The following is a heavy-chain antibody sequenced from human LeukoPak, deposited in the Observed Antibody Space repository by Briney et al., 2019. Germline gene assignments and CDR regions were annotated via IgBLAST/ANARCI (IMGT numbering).Heavy chain of an antibody. V-gene: IGHV4-59*12. CDR2: IYYTGST. J-gene: IGHJ4*02. CDR3: ARVGYSGYDYRGYFDY. D-gene: IGHD5-12*01. Sequence: SETLSLTCTVSGGSISTYYGSWIRQPPGKGLEWIGYIYYTGSTNYNPSLKSRVTISVDTSKNQFSLKLSSVTAADTAVYYCARVGYSGYDYRGYFDYWGQGTMVTVCS. CDR1: GGSISTYY.